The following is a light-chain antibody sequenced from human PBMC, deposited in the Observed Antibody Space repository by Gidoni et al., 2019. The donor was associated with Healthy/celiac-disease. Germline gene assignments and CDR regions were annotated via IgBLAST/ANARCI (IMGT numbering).Light chain of an antibody. CDR3: LQYTRYCT. Sequence: DIKMTQSPSTLSASVGDRVTITCRASQSISRWLAWYQQKPGKAPKLLIYDASSLESGVPSRFSGSGSVTVFTLTITCLQPDYFASYHFLQYTRYCTFGHEAKVEIK. V-gene: IGKV1-5*01. CDR1: QSISRW. CDR2: DAS. J-gene: IGKJ1*01.